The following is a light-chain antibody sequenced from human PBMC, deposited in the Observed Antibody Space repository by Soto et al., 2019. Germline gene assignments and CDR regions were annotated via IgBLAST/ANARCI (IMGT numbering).Light chain of an antibody. CDR3: QQRTNWPPLT. CDR1: QSVGTY. J-gene: IGKJ4*01. V-gene: IGKV3-11*01. CDR2: DAS. Sequence: EIVLTQSPATLSLSPGERATLSCRASQSVGTYLAWYQQKPGQAPRLLIYDASIRATGIPARFSGSGSGTDFTLTISSLEPEDYAVYYCQQRTNWPPLTFGGGTKVEIK.